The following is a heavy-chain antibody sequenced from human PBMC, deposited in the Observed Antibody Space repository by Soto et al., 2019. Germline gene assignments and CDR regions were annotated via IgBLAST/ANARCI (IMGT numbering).Heavy chain of an antibody. V-gene: IGHV3-23*01. J-gene: IGHJ3*02. CDR3: ATNHLIVLMVYTSASEYAFDI. D-gene: IGHD2-8*01. Sequence: GGSLRLSCAASGFTFSSYAMSWVRQAPGKGLEWVSAISGSGGSTYYADSVKGRFTISRDNSKNTLYLQMNSLRAEDTAVYYCATNHLIVLMVYTSASEYAFDIWGQGTMVTVSS. CDR1: GFTFSSYA. CDR2: ISGSGGST.